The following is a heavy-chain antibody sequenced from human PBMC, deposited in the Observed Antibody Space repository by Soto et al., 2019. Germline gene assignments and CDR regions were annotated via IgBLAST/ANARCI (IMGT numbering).Heavy chain of an antibody. CDR3: ARLLLWFGELKGVDY. J-gene: IGHJ4*02. Sequence: SETLSLTCTVSGGSISSSSYYWGWIRQPPGKGLEWIGSIYYSGSTYYNPSLKSRVTISVDTSKNQFSLKLSSVTAADTAVYYCARLLLWFGELKGVDYWGQGTLVTVSS. D-gene: IGHD3-10*01. CDR1: GGSISSSSYY. V-gene: IGHV4-39*01. CDR2: IYYSGST.